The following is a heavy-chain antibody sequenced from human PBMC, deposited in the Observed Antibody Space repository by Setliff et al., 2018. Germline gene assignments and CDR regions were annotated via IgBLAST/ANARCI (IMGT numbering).Heavy chain of an antibody. V-gene: IGHV1-8*02. D-gene: IGHD5-12*01. CDR3: ARDGGGYSGYYGDAFDI. CDR2: MNPNSGNT. Sequence: ASVKVSCKTSGYTFTSYDINWVRQATGRGLEWMGWMNPNSGNTGYAQKFQGRVTMTKNTSISTAYLELSSLRSDDTAVYYCARDGGGYSGYYGDAFDIWGQGTMVTVSS. CDR1: GYTFTSYD. J-gene: IGHJ3*02.